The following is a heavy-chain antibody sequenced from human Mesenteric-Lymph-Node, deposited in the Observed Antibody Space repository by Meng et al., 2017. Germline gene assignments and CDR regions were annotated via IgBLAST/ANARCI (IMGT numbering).Heavy chain of an antibody. CDR2: INPNSGGT. CDR3: AREEGPSSSWYVDY. CDR1: GYTFTGYN. J-gene: IGHJ4*02. D-gene: IGHD6-13*01. V-gene: IGHV1-2*06. Sequence: QVQLVQSGPEVMKPGASVKVSCMASGYTFTGYNMHWVRQAPGQGLEWMGRINPNSGGTNYAQKFQGRVTMTRDTSISTAYMELSRMRSDDTAVYYWAREEGPSSSWYVDYWGQGTLVTVSS.